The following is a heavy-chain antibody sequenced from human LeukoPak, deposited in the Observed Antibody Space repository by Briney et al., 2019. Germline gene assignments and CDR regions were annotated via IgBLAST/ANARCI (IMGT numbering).Heavy chain of an antibody. D-gene: IGHD5-12*01. CDR3: VKDRGIGGYDPCFDY. CDR1: GFTFSSYA. V-gene: IGHV3-64*01. J-gene: IGHJ4*02. Sequence: PGGSLRLSCAASGFTFSSYAMHWVRQAPGKGLEYVSAISSNGGSTYYANSVKGRFTISRDNSKNTLYLQMSSLRAEDTAVYYCVKDRGIGGYDPCFDYWGQGTLVTVSS. CDR2: ISSNGGST.